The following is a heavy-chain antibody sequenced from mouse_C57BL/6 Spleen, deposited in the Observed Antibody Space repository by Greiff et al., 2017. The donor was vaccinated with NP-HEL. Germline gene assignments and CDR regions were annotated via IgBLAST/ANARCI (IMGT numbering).Heavy chain of an antibody. V-gene: IGHV1-80*01. J-gene: IGHJ3*01. CDR1: GYAFSSYW. CDR3: ARGDSSGYVGFAY. CDR2: IYTGDGDT. D-gene: IGHD3-2*02. Sequence: QVQLQQSGAELVKPGASVKISCKASGYAFSSYWMNWVKQRPGKGLEWIGQIYTGDGDTNYNGKFKGKATLTADKSSSTAYMQLSSLTAEDSAVYLGARGDSSGYVGFAYWGQGSLVTVSA.